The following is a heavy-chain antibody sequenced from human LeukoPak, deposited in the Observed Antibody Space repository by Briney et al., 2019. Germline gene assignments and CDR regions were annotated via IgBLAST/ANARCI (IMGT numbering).Heavy chain of an antibody. Sequence: ASVKVSCKASGYTFTSYGINWVRQAPGQGLEWMGWISAYNGNTNYAQKLQGRVTMTTDTSTSTAYMELRSLRSDDTAVYYCARVGGHRHLPGDDYWGQGTLVTVSS. CDR3: ARVGGHRHLPGDDY. V-gene: IGHV1-18*01. CDR2: ISAYNGNT. D-gene: IGHD3-16*01. CDR1: GYTFTSYG. J-gene: IGHJ4*02.